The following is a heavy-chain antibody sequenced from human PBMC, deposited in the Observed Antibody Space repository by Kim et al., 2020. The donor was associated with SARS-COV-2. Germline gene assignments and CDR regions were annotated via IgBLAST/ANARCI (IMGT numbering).Heavy chain of an antibody. V-gene: IGHV3-30-3*01. CDR3: ARDRTIFGVVTYYFDY. Sequence: GGSLRLSCAASGFTFSSYAMHWVRQAPGKGLEWVAVISYDGSNKYYADSVKGRFTISRDNSKNTLYLQMNSLRAEDTAVYYCARDRTIFGVVTYYFDYWGQGTLVTVSS. D-gene: IGHD3-3*01. CDR1: GFTFSSYA. J-gene: IGHJ4*02. CDR2: ISYDGSNK.